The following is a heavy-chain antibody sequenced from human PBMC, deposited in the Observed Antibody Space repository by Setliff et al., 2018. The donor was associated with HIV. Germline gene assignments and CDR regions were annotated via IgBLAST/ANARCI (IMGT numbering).Heavy chain of an antibody. J-gene: IGHJ4*02. CDR2: IRYDGSNK. CDR3: ASARIPTGGVSTSLDY. V-gene: IGHV3-30*02. Sequence: GGSLRLSCAASGLTFSSYGMHWVRQAPGKGLEWVAFIRYDGSNKYYADSVKGRFTISRDNSKNTLYLQMNSLRAEDTAVYFCASARIPTGGVSTSLDYWGQGALVTVSS. D-gene: IGHD3-3*01. CDR1: GLTFSSYG.